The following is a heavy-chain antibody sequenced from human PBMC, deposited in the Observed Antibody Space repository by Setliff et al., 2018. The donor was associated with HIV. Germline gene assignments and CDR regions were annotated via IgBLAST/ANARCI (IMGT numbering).Heavy chain of an antibody. D-gene: IGHD6-19*01. V-gene: IGHV6-1*01. CDR1: GDSVSSNNAA. J-gene: IGHJ4*02. Sequence: PSQTLSLTCAISGDSVSSNNAAWSWIRQSPLRGLEWLGRTYFRSKWYFDYAVSVKSRIIINPDTSKNQFSLHLNSVTPEDPAVYYCARVSYGSVLLWGQGTLVTAPQ. CDR3: ARVSYGSVLL. CDR2: TYFRSKWYF.